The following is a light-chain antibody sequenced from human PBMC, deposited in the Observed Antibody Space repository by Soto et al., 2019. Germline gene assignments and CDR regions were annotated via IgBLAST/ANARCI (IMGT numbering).Light chain of an antibody. Sequence: QSALTEPAWVSGSPGQSITVSCTGTSSDVGGYIYVSWYQQHPGKAPKLMIYDVNNRPSGVSNRFSGSKSGNTASLTISGLQTEDEADYYCVSYTTSTSYVFGSGTKVTVL. J-gene: IGLJ1*01. V-gene: IGLV2-14*03. CDR2: DVN. CDR3: VSYTTSTSYV. CDR1: SSDVGGYIY.